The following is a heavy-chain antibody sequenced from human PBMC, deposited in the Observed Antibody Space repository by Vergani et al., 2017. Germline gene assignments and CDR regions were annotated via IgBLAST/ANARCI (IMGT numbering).Heavy chain of an antibody. CDR3: AKRGIAGAGNWFDP. D-gene: IGHD6-19*01. CDR1: GFTFSSYG. Sequence: QVQLVESGGGVVQPGRSLRLSCAASGFTFSSYGMHWVRQAPGKGLEWVAVIWYDGRNKYYADSVKGRFTISRDNSKNTLYLQMNSLRAEDTAVYYCAKRGIAGAGNWFDPWGQGTLITVSS. V-gene: IGHV3-33*06. CDR2: IWYDGRNK. J-gene: IGHJ5*02.